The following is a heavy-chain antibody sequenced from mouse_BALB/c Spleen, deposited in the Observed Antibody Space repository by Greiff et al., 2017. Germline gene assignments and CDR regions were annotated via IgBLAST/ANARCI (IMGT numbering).Heavy chain of an antibody. CDR3: ARSGGPYYGNSMDY. J-gene: IGHJ4*01. Sequence: QVQLQQSGAELMKPGASVKISCKATGYTFSSYWIEWVKQRPGHGLEWIGEILPGSGSTNYNEKFKGKATFTADTSSNTAYMQLSSLTSEDSAVYYCARSGGPYYGNSMDYWGQGTSVTVSS. CDR2: ILPGSGST. V-gene: IGHV1-9*01. D-gene: IGHD2-1*01. CDR1: GYTFSSYW.